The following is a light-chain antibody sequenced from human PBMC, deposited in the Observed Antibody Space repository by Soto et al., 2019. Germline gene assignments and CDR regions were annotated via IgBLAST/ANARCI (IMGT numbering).Light chain of an antibody. CDR3: QQSYNIPWT. J-gene: IGKJ1*01. Sequence: DIIFTHSPSSLSSSVVYIFTITCRASQTTNTYINWYQFKTGTAPKFLIFGASSLQSGVPSRFSGTASGTEFTLTIDSMQPEDAAIYYCQQSYNIPWTFGQGTKVDI. V-gene: IGKV1-39*01. CDR2: GAS. CDR1: QTTNTY.